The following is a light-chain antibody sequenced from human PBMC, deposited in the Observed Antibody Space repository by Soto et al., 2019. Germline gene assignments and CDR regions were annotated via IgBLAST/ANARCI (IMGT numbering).Light chain of an antibody. CDR1: SSDVGEYKS. CDR3: SAYTPSIPLYV. Sequence: QPALTQPASASGSPGQSLTISCTQISSDVGEYKSVSLYQQHPATPPKLIPYDVSNRPSRVSNRISASMPGRTAPLLLARLQAEDEAYHYCSAYTPSIPLYVLGPGSKGTVL. J-gene: IGLJ1*01. CDR2: DVS. V-gene: IGLV2-14*03.